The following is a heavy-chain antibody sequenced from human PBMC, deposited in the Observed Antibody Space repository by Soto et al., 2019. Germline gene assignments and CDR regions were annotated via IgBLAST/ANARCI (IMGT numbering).Heavy chain of an antibody. Sequence: SGPTLVNPTQTLTLTCTFSGFSLSTSGVGVGWIRQPPGKALEWLALIYWNDDKRYSPSLKSRLTITKDTSKNQVVLTMTNMDPVDTATYYCAHRLRIAVAGYFDYWGRGTLVTVSS. CDR3: AHRLRIAVAGYFDY. CDR2: IYWNDDK. D-gene: IGHD6-19*01. J-gene: IGHJ4*02. CDR1: GFSLSTSGVG. V-gene: IGHV2-5*01.